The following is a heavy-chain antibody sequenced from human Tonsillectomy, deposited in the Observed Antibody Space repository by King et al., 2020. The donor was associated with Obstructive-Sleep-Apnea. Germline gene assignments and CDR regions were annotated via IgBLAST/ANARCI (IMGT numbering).Heavy chain of an antibody. CDR3: ARERRLDYYDSSGYHDY. CDR1: GFTFSSYS. Sequence: VQLVESGGGLVKPGGSLRLSCAASGFTFSSYSMNWVRQAPGKGLEWVSSISSSISFIYYAESVKGRFTISSDNAKNSLYLQINSLRAEDTAVYYCARERRLDYYDSSGYHDYWGQGTLVTVSS. D-gene: IGHD3-22*01. J-gene: IGHJ4*02. V-gene: IGHV3-21*01. CDR2: ISSSISFI.